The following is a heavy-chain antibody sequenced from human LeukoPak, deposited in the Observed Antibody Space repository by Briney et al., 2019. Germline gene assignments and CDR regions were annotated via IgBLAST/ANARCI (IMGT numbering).Heavy chain of an antibody. J-gene: IGHJ4*02. CDR1: GFTFGDYA. CDR2: IRRKAYRGTT. CDR3: TRGSAYSGIYSFDY. Sequence: PGGSLRLSCTTSGFTFGDYALSWFRQAPGKGLEWGGFIRRKAYRGTTEYAASVKGRFTISRDDSTSIDYLQMDSLKTEDTAVYYCTRGSAYSGIYSFDYWGQGALVTVSS. V-gene: IGHV3-49*03. D-gene: IGHD2-21*01.